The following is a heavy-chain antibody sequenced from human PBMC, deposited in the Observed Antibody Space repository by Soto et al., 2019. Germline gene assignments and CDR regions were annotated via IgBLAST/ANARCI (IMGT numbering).Heavy chain of an antibody. CDR2: INHSGSN. V-gene: IGHV4-34*01. D-gene: IGHD3-22*01. Sequence: QVQLQQWGAGLLKPSETLSLTCAVYGGSFSGYYWSWIRQPPGKGLEWRGEINHSGSNNYNPSLKSRVTISVDTSKNQHSLKLTSVTAADTAVYYCARGMIAGFDPWGQGTLVTVSS. J-gene: IGHJ5*02. CDR3: ARGMIAGFDP. CDR1: GGSFSGYY.